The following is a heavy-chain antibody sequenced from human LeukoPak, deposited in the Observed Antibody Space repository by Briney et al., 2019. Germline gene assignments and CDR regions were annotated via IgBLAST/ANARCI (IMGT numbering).Heavy chain of an antibody. CDR2: IIPIFGIA. CDR3: ARGMLGVTDNWLDP. Sequence: SVKVSCKASGGTFSSYAISWVRQAPGQGLEWMGRIIPIFGIANYAQKFQGRVTITADKSTSTAYMELSSLRSEDTAVYYCARGMLGVTDNWLDPWGQGTLVTVSS. J-gene: IGHJ5*02. D-gene: IGHD3-10*02. CDR1: GGTFSSYA. V-gene: IGHV1-69*04.